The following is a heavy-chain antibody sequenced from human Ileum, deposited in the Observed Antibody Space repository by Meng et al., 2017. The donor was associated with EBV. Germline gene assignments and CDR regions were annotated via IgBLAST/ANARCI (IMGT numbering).Heavy chain of an antibody. CDR2: IYRGGGT. CDR1: GGSISSSDW. D-gene: IGHD2-2*02. V-gene: IGHV4-4*02. CDR3: ARVRVIPAAIGFDY. J-gene: IGHJ4*02. Sequence: QLKEGAPGWVKPLGNMSLTCAGSGGSISSSDWWSLVRQPPGKGLEWIGEIYRGGGTNYNASLKSRVAISVDTSKNHFSLKLNSVTAADTAVYYCARVRVIPAAIGFDYWGQGTLVTVSS.